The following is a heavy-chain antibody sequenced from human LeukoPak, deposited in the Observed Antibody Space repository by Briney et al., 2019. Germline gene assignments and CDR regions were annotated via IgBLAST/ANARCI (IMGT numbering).Heavy chain of an antibody. CDR3: ARDKTEQWLVLEAFDI. Sequence: TGGSLRLSCAASGFTFSSYSMNWVRQTPGKGLEWVSPISATSSYIYYADSARGRFTISRDNAKNSLYLQMNSLRAEDTAVYYCARDKTEQWLVLEAFDIWGQGTVVTVSS. V-gene: IGHV3-21*01. CDR2: ISATSSYI. CDR1: GFTFSSYS. J-gene: IGHJ3*02. D-gene: IGHD6-19*01.